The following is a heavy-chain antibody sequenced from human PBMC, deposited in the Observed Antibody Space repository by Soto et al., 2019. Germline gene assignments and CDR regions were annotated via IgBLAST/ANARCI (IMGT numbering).Heavy chain of an antibody. Sequence: ASVKVSCKASGYTFTSYGISWVRQAPGQGLEWMGWISAYSGNTNYAQKLQGRVTMTTDTSTSTAYMELRSLRSDDTAVYYCARIAAAGLYNWFDPWGQGTLVTVSS. CDR3: ARIAAAGLYNWFDP. J-gene: IGHJ5*02. CDR1: GYTFTSYG. V-gene: IGHV1-18*04. D-gene: IGHD6-13*01. CDR2: ISAYSGNT.